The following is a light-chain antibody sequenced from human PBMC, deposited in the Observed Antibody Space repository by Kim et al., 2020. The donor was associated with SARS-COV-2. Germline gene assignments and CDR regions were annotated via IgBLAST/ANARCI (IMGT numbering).Light chain of an antibody. CDR3: AAWDDSLNGV. J-gene: IGLJ3*02. Sequence: TNTVNWYQQVPGTAPKLLIYNNDQRPSGVPDRFSGSKSGTSASLAISGLQSEDEAHYYCAAWDDSLNGVFGGGTKLTVL. CDR2: NND. CDR1: TNT. V-gene: IGLV1-44*01.